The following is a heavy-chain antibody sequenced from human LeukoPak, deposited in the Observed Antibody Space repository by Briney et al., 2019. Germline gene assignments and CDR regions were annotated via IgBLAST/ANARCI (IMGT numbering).Heavy chain of an antibody. V-gene: IGHV3-23*01. CDR3: AKVRSGGDYGY. J-gene: IGHJ4*02. CDR2: ISGSGGST. D-gene: IGHD2-21*02. CDR1: GFTFDVYG. Sequence: GGSLRLSCAASGFTFDVYGMSWVRQAPGKGLEWVSAISGSGGSTYYADSVRGRFTISRDNSKNTLYLHMKSLRAEDTAVYYCAKVRSGGDYGYWGQGTLVTVSS.